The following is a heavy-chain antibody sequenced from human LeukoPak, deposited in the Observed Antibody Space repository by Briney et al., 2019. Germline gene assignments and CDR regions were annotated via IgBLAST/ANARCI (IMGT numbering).Heavy chain of an antibody. D-gene: IGHD6-19*01. CDR2: IYTSGST. CDR1: GGSISSYY. V-gene: IGHV4-4*07. CDR3: ARAVSLGSGWYFGKYYYYGMDV. Sequence: TTSETLSLTCTVSGGSISSYYWSWIRQPAGKGLEWIGRIYTSGSTNYNPSLKSRVTMSVDTSKNQFSLKLSSVTAADTAAYYCARAVSLGSGWYFGKYYYYGMDVWGQGTTVTVSS. J-gene: IGHJ6*02.